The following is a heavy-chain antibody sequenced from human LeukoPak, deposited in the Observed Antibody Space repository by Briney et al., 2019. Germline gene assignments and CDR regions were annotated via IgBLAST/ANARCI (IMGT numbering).Heavy chain of an antibody. D-gene: IGHD4-17*01. V-gene: IGHV3-48*01. J-gene: IGHJ4*02. CDR2: ISSSSSTI. CDR3: ARATYGSEY. Sequence: PGGSLRLSCAASGFSLRSFSMNWVRQAPGKGLEWISYISSSSSTIFYADSVKGRFTISRDNSKNTLYLQMNSLRAEDTAVYYCARATYGSEYWGQGTLVTVSS. CDR1: GFSLRSFS.